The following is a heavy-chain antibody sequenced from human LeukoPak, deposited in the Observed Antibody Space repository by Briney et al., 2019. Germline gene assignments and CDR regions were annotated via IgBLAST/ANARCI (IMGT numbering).Heavy chain of an antibody. V-gene: IGHV3-23*01. CDR2: ISGSGGST. J-gene: IGHJ6*03. CDR3: AKSGVVVTAPNYYYYMDV. D-gene: IGHD2-21*02. Sequence: GGSLRLSCEASGFVFGHSWMSWVRQAPGKGLEWVSAISGSGGSTYYADSVKGRFTISRDNSKNTLYLQMNSLRAEDTAVYYCAKSGVVVTAPNYYYYMDVWGKGTTVTVSS. CDR1: GFVFGHSW.